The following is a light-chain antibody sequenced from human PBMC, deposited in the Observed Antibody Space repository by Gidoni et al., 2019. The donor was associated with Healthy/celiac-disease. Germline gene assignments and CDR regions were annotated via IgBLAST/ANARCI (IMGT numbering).Light chain of an antibody. Sequence: QSALTQPASVSGSPGQSITISCTGTSSDVGGYNYVSWYQQHPGKAPKLMIYEVSNRPSGVSHRFSGSKPGNTASLTISGLQAEDAADYYCSSYTSSSTWVFGGGTKLTVL. V-gene: IGLV2-14*01. CDR1: SSDVGGYNY. CDR3: SSYTSSSTWV. CDR2: EVS. J-gene: IGLJ3*02.